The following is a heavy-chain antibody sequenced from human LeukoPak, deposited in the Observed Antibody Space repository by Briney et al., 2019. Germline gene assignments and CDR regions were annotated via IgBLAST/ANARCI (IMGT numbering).Heavy chain of an antibody. CDR3: ARVPTVTFFDY. CDR2: IYYSRST. CDR1: GGSISSSSYY. J-gene: IGHJ4*02. Sequence: ETLSLTCAVSGGSISSSSYYWGWIRQPPGKGLEWIGSIYYSRSTYYNPSLKSRVTISVDTSKNQFSLKLSSVTAADTAVYYCARVPTVTFFDYWGQGTLVTVSS. V-gene: IGHV4-39*01. D-gene: IGHD4-17*01.